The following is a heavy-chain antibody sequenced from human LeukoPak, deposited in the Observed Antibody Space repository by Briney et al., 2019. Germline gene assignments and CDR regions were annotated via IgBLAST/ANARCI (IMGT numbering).Heavy chain of an antibody. V-gene: IGHV3-21*01. Sequence: PGGSLRLSCAASAFSFRSYSMNWVRQAPGKGLEWVSSISSDGSYIYYADSVKGRFTISRDNAKNSLYLQMNSLRAEDTAVYYCASPRGASGYFDCWGQGTLVTVSS. D-gene: IGHD3-22*01. CDR2: ISSDGSYI. J-gene: IGHJ4*02. CDR3: ASPRGASGYFDC. CDR1: AFSFRSYS.